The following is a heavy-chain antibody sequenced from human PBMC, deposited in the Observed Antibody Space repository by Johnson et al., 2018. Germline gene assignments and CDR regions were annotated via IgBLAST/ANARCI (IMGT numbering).Heavy chain of an antibody. J-gene: IGHJ4*02. D-gene: IGHD4-11*01. CDR3: ATEYSGNYAFDH. V-gene: IGHV3-33*01. CDR1: GFTFKDYG. Sequence: QVQLVESGGGVVQPGRSLRLSCAASGFTFKDYGMHWVRQAPGKGLEWVAIIWSHGNREYFGDSLKGRFSISRDNSKDTLFLEMHELRVEDTAVYYCATEYSGNYAFDHWGQGTLVTVSS. CDR2: IWSHGNRE.